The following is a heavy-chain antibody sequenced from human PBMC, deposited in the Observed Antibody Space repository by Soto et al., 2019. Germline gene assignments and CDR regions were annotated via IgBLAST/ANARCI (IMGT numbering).Heavy chain of an antibody. Sequence: EVQLVESGGGLVKPGGSLRLSCAASSFTFTNAWMNWVRQAPGKGLEWVGRIKSKTDGGTTDYAAPVKGRFTISRDDSKDTLYLQMNSLNTQDTAVYYCTTDVLRFLGRDYWGQGTLVTVSS. CDR1: SFTFTNAW. J-gene: IGHJ4*02. CDR3: TTDVLRFLGRDY. D-gene: IGHD3-3*01. CDR2: IKSKTDGGTT. V-gene: IGHV3-15*07.